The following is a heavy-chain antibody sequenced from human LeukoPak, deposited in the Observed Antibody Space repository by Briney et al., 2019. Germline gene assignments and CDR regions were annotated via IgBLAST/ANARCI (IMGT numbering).Heavy chain of an antibody. V-gene: IGHV4-59*01. Sequence: SETLSVTCTVTGGSFSTYYWIWLRQPPGKGLEWIGHFYYSGSTNYNHSLKRRVTISVDTSRNQFSLKLTSVTAADTAVYYCARGQGGNYYLNYFDYWGQGALVTVSS. CDR2: FYYSGST. CDR3: ARGQGGNYYLNYFDY. D-gene: IGHD1-26*01. CDR1: GGSFSTYY. J-gene: IGHJ4*02.